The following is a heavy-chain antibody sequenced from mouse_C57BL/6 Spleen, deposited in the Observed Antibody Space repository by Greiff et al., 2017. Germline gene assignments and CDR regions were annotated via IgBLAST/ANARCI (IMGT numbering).Heavy chain of an antibody. CDR3: TGYGNFHFDY. J-gene: IGHJ2*01. CDR1: GFNIKDDY. V-gene: IGHV14-4*01. CDR2: IDPENGDT. D-gene: IGHD2-1*01. Sequence: VQLKQSGAELVRPGASVKLSCTASGFNIKDDYMHWVKQRPEQGLEWIGWIDPENGDTEYASKFQGKATITADTSSNTAYLQLSSLTSEDTAVYYCTGYGNFHFDYWGQGTTLTVSS.